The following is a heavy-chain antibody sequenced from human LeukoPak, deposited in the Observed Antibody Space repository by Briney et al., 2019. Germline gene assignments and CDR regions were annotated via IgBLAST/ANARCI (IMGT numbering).Heavy chain of an antibody. CDR3: ARAEPYYGDYVVDY. CDR1: GYTFTGYY. V-gene: IGHV1-2*02. D-gene: IGHD4-17*01. CDR2: INPNSGGT. J-gene: IGHJ4*02. Sequence: ASVKVSCKASGYTFTGYYTHWVRQAPGQGLEWMGWINPNSGGTNYAQKFQGRVTMTRDTSISTAYMELSRLRSDDTAVYYCARAEPYYGDYVVDYWGQGTLVTVSS.